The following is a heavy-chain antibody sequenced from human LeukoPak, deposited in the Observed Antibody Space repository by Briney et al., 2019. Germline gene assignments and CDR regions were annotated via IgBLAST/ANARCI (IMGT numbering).Heavy chain of an antibody. D-gene: IGHD2-15*01. CDR2: IKSKTDGGTT. CDR3: TTKLGVVVVVAATIDY. V-gene: IGHV3-15*01. Sequence: GGSLRLSCAASGFIFSSYAMNWARQAPGKGLEWVGRIKSKTDGGTTDYAAPVKGRFTISRDDSKNTLYLQMNSLKTEDTAAYYCTTKLGVVVVVAATIDYWGQGTLVTVSS. CDR1: GFIFSSYA. J-gene: IGHJ4*02.